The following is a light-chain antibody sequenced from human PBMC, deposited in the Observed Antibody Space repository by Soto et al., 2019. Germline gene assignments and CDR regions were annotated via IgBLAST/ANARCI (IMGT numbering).Light chain of an antibody. CDR2: GNS. CDR1: SSNIGAGYD. Sequence: QSVLTQPPSVSGAPGQRVTISCTGSSSNIGAGYDVHWYQQLPGTAPKLLSYGNSNRTSGVPDRFSGYKSGTSASLAITGLQAEDEADYYCQSYDSRLSAEVFGGRTKLTVL. CDR3: QSYDSRLSAEV. V-gene: IGLV1-40*01. J-gene: IGLJ2*01.